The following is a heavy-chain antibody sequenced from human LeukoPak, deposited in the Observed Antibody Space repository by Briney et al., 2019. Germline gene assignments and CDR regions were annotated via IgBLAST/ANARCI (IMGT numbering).Heavy chain of an antibody. D-gene: IGHD3-22*01. CDR3: ASLTMTYFDY. CDR2: IYYSGST. CDR1: GGSISSGDYY. J-gene: IGHJ4*02. Sequence: PSQTLSLTCTVSGGSISSGDYYWSRIPQPPGKALEWIGYIYYSGSTYYNPSLKSRVTISVDTSKNQFSLKLSSVTAADTAVYYCASLTMTYFDYWGQGTLVTVSS. V-gene: IGHV4-30-4*01.